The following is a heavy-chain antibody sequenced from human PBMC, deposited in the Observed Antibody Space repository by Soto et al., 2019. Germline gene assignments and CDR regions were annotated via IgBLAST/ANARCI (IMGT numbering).Heavy chain of an antibody. D-gene: IGHD3-9*01. CDR2: IDPSDSYT. CDR3: ARRDILTGGFDY. CDR1: GYSFTSYW. V-gene: IGHV5-10-1*01. Sequence: GESLKISCKGSGYSFTSYWISWVRQMPGKGLEWMGRIDPSDSYTNYSPSFQGHVNISADKSIGTAYLQWSSLKASDTAMYYCARRDILTGGFDYWGQGTMVTVSS. J-gene: IGHJ4*02.